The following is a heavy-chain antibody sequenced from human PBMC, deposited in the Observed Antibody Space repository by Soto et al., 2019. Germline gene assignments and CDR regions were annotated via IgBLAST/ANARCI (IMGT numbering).Heavy chain of an antibody. CDR2: IIPIFGTA. Sequence: SVKVSCKASGGTFSSYAISWVRQAPGQGLEWMGGIIPIFGTANYAQKFQGRVTITADESTSTAYMELSSLRSEDTAVYYCAWGTAYYYDSSGSRYGMDVWGQGTTVTVSS. CDR1: GGTFSSYA. V-gene: IGHV1-69*13. D-gene: IGHD3-22*01. J-gene: IGHJ6*02. CDR3: AWGTAYYYDSSGSRYGMDV.